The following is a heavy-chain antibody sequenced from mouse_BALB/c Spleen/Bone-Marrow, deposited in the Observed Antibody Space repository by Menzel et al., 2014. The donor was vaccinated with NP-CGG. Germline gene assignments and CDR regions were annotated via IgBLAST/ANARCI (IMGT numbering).Heavy chain of an antibody. Sequence: EVQRVESGGGLVKPGGSLKLSCAASGFAFSSYAMSWVRQSPEKRLEWVAEISSGGSYTYYPDTVTGRFTISRDNAKNTLYLEMSSLRSEDTAMYYCARGYGNYAMDYWGQGSSVTVSS. CDR2: ISSGGSYT. CDR3: ARGYGNYAMDY. D-gene: IGHD2-1*01. V-gene: IGHV5-9-4*01. CDR1: GFAFSSYA. J-gene: IGHJ4*01.